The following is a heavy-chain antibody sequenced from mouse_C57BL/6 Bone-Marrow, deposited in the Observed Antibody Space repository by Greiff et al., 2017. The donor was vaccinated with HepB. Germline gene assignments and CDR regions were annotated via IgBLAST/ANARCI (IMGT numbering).Heavy chain of an antibody. CDR3: ARGRWFDY. V-gene: IGHV5-16*01. CDR1: GFTFSDYY. J-gene: IGHJ2*01. CDR2: INYDGSST. Sequence: EVKLVESGGGLVKPGGSLKLSCAASGFTFSDYYMAWVRQVPEKGLEWVANINYDGSSTYYLDSLKSRFIISRDNAKNILYLQMSSLKSEDTATYYCARGRWFDYWGQGTTLTVSS.